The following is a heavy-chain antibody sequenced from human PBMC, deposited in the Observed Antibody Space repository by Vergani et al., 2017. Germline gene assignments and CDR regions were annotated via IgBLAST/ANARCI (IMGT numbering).Heavy chain of an antibody. CDR1: GFTVSSNY. CDR3: ASSQYFGSGSPREESAFDI. J-gene: IGHJ3*02. D-gene: IGHD3-10*01. CDR2: IYSGGST. Sequence: EVQLVESGGGLVQPGGSLRLSCAASGFTVSSNYMSWVRQAPGKGLEWVSVIYSGGSTYYADSVKGRFTISRHNSKNTLYLQMNSLRTEDTAVYYCASSQYFGSGSPREESAFDIWGQGTMVTVSS. V-gene: IGHV3-53*04.